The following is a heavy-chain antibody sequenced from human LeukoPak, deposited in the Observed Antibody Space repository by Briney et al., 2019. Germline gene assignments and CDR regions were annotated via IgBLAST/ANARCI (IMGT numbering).Heavy chain of an antibody. D-gene: IGHD2-15*01. V-gene: IGHV3-23*01. Sequence: GRSLRLSCVASGFTFSSYAMRWVRQTPGKGLGWVSAISGSGGSTYYADSVKGRFTISRANSKNMLYLQMNSLRAEDTAVYYCASVAVVVVAANDYWGQGTLVTVSS. CDR2: ISGSGGST. J-gene: IGHJ4*02. CDR3: ASVAVVVVAANDY. CDR1: GFTFSSYA.